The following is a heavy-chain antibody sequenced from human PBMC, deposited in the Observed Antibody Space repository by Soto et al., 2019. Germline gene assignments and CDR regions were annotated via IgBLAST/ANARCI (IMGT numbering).Heavy chain of an antibody. CDR1: GDSVSSNSAG. CDR2: TYYRSKWYN. CDR3: AGETDHYGPGSFFF. Sequence: SPTLSLTCAISGDSVSSNSAGWNWIRQSPSRGLEWLGRTYYRSKWYNDYGVSVKSRITINPDTSKNQFSLQLSSVIPEDTAVYYCAGETDHYGPGSFFFWDQGTLVTVSS. D-gene: IGHD3-10*01. J-gene: IGHJ4*02. V-gene: IGHV6-1*01.